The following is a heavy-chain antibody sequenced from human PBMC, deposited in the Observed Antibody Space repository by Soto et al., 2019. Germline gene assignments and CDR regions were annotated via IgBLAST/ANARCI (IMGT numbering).Heavy chain of an antibody. CDR3: ARSNSPTVAGTSRVRFGAFDI. V-gene: IGHV3-30-3*01. CDR2: ISYDGSNK. Sequence: PGGSLRLSCAASGFTFSSYAMHWVRQAPGKGLEWVAVISYDGSNKYYADSVKGRFTISRDNSKNTLYLQMNSLRAEDTAVYYCARSNSPTVAGTSRVRFGAFDIWGQGTMVTDSS. CDR1: GFTFSSYA. J-gene: IGHJ3*02. D-gene: IGHD6-19*01.